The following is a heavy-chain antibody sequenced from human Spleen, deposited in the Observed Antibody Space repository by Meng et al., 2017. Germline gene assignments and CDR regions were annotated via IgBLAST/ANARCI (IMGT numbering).Heavy chain of an antibody. V-gene: IGHV4-38-2*02. J-gene: IGHJ5*02. CDR3: ARDLWELRYKAPFDP. Sequence: SETLSLTCTVSGYSISSGYYWGWIRQPPGKGLEWIGSIYHSGSTYYHPSLESRVTISVDTSKNQFSLKLSSMTAADTAVYYCARDLWELRYKAPFDPWGQGILVTVSS. D-gene: IGHD3-16*01. CDR1: GYSISSGYY. CDR2: IYHSGST.